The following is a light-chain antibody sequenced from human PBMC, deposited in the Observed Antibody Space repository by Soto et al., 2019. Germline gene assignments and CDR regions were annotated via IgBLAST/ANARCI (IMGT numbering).Light chain of an antibody. CDR1: QSVSSW. J-gene: IGKJ3*01. Sequence: DIQMTQSPSTLSASVGDRVTITCRASQSVSSWLAWYQQKPGKAPKLLIYDASTLETGVPSRFSGSGSGTEFTLTINTLQPDDFATYYCQQYNTNSLTFGPGTKVDIK. V-gene: IGKV1-5*01. CDR3: QQYNTNSLT. CDR2: DAS.